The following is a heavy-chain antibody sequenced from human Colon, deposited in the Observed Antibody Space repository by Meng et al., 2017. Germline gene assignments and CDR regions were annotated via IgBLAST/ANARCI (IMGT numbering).Heavy chain of an antibody. Sequence: QGQLQDAGPGLVKPSGPLSLTCTVSGDSISSDIWWSWVRQPPGKGLEWIGEVYHRGDTNYNPSLKSRVVISVDRSKNQFSLNLSSVTAADTAVYYCGRDQGRQLINHWGQGTLVTVSS. D-gene: IGHD1-1*01. CDR2: VYHRGDT. V-gene: IGHV4-4*02. CDR3: GRDQGRQLINH. CDR1: GDSISSDIW. J-gene: IGHJ4*02.